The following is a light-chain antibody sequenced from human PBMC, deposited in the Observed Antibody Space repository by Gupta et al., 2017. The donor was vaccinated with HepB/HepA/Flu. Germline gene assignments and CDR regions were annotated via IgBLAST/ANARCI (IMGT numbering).Light chain of an antibody. J-gene: IGKJ4*01. CDR2: GAS. CDR3: QQYNNWPPLT. V-gene: IGKV3-15*01. CDR1: QSVSSN. Sequence: EIVMTQSPATLSVSPGERATLFCRASQSVSSNLAWYQQKPGQAPRLLIYGASTRATGIPARFSGSGCGTEFTLTISSRQSEDFAVYYCQQYNNWPPLTFGGGTKVEIK.